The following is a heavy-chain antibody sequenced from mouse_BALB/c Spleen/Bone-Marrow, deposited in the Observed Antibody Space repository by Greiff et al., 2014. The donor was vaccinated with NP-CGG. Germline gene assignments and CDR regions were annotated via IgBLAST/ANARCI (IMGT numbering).Heavy chain of an antibody. CDR3: TRDHDYDWYFDV. CDR1: GFTFSSFG. D-gene: IGHD2-4*01. V-gene: IGHV5-17*02. Sequence: VQLKESGGGLVQPGGSRKLSCTASGFTFSSFGMHWVRQAPEKGLEWVAYISSDSDTIYYADTVKGRFTISRDNPKNTLFLQVTSLRSEDTAMYYCTRDHDYDWYFDVWGAGTTVTVSS. J-gene: IGHJ1*01. CDR2: ISSDSDTI.